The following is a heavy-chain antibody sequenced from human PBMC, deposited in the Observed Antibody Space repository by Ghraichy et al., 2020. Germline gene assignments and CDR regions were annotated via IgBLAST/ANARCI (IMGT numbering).Heavy chain of an antibody. J-gene: IGHJ4*02. D-gene: IGHD7-27*01. CDR2: IYYSGST. V-gene: IGHV4-39*01. Sequence: GSLRLSCTVSGGSISSSSYYWGWIRQPPGKGLEWIGSIYYSGSTYYNPSLKSRVTISVDTSKHQFSLKLSSVTAADTAVYYCARFELGFLYYFDYWGQGTLVTVSS. CDR3: ARFELGFLYYFDY. CDR1: GGSISSSSYY.